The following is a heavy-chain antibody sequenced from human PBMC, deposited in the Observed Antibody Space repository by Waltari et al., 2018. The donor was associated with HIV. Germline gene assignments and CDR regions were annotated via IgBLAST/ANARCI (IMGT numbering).Heavy chain of an antibody. CDR1: GGSITSYS. V-gene: IGHV4-59*01. CDR3: ARGPTRYYFDN. CDR2: IYYSGST. J-gene: IGHJ4*02. D-gene: IGHD2-2*01. Sequence: QVQLQESGPGLVKPSETLSLTCTVSGGSITSYSRSWIRQPPGKGLEWIGYIYYSGSTNYNPSLKSRVTISVDTSKNQFSLNVTSVTAADTAVYYCARGPTRYYFDNWGQGTLVTVSS.